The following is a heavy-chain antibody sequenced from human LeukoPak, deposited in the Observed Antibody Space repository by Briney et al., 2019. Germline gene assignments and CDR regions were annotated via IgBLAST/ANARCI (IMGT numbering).Heavy chain of an antibody. V-gene: IGHV4-61*02. J-gene: IGHJ5*02. CDR2: IYTSGST. CDR1: GGSISSGSYY. Sequence: SSETLSLTCTVSGGSISSGSYYWSWIRQPAGKGLEWIGRIYTSGSTNYNPSLKSRVTISVDTSKNQFSLKLSSVTAADTAVYYCARGLIYCSSTSCYRGDWFDPWGQGTLVTVSS. D-gene: IGHD2-2*01. CDR3: ARGLIYCSSTSCYRGDWFDP.